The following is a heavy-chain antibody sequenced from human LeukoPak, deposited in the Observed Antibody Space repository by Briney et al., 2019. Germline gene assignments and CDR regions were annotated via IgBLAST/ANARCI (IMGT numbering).Heavy chain of an antibody. D-gene: IGHD1-26*01. Sequence: ASVKVSCKASGDTFAIYYIHWVRQAPGQGLEWMGIINPSGGSATYAQNFQGRVTMTRDTSTDTVYMELGSLTSDDTAIYYCARVGWELLQDWYFDLWGRGTLVTVSS. V-gene: IGHV1-46*01. J-gene: IGHJ2*01. CDR2: INPSGGSA. CDR1: GDTFAIYY. CDR3: ARVGWELLQDWYFDL.